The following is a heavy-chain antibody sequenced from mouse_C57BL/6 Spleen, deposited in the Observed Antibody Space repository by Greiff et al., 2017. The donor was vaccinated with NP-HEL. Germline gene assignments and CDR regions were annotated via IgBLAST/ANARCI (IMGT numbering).Heavy chain of an antibody. CDR2: ISNGGGST. CDR3: AKQPVCYVSSYGAMDY. J-gene: IGHJ4*01. D-gene: IGHD1-1*01. CDR1: GFTFSDYY. Sequence: EVQRVESGGGLVQPGGSLKLSCAASGFTFSDYYMYWVRQTPEKRLEWVAYISNGGGSTYYPDTVKGRFTISRDNAKNTLYLQMSRLKSEDTAMYYSAKQPVCYVSSYGAMDYWGQGTSVTVSS. V-gene: IGHV5-12*01.